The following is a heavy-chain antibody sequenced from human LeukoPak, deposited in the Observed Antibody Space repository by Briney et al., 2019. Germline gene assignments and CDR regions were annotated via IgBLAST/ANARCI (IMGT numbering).Heavy chain of an antibody. D-gene: IGHD3-10*01. CDR1: GYTFTGYY. Sequence: ASVKVSCKASGYTFTGYYMHWVRQAPGQGLEWMGGFDPEDGETIYAQKFQGRVTMTEDTSTDTAYMELSSLRSEDTAVYYCATTGYYGSGSYYGAFDIWGQGTMVTVSS. V-gene: IGHV1-24*01. J-gene: IGHJ3*02. CDR2: FDPEDGET. CDR3: ATTGYYGSGSYYGAFDI.